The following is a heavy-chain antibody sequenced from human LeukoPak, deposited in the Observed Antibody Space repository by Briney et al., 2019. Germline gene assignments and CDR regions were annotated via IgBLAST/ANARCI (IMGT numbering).Heavy chain of an antibody. CDR1: GFTFSDFA. V-gene: IGHV3-64*01. J-gene: IGHJ6*02. CDR2: ISSNGSSP. CDR3: VRAHSIHNYHYGIDV. Sequence: GGSLRLSCAASGFTFSDFAMHWLRQAPGKGLEYVSTISSNGSSPYYANSVKGRFTISRDNSKNTLYLQMGSLRADDTAVYYCVRAHSIHNYHYGIDVWGHGTTVTVSS. D-gene: IGHD3-3*01.